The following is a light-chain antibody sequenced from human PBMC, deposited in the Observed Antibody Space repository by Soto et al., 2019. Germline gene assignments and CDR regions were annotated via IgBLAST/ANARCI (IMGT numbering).Light chain of an antibody. V-gene: IGKV3-11*02. Sequence: EVVLTQSPATLSLSPGERATLFCRANESVNDYLAWYQQRPGQAPRLLIFDASNRAPAIPARFSASGSRRDCTLTISSLEPEDFAVYYCQKHFTWPPFTFGPGTKVDF. CDR2: DAS. CDR1: ESVNDY. J-gene: IGKJ3*01. CDR3: QKHFTWPPFT.